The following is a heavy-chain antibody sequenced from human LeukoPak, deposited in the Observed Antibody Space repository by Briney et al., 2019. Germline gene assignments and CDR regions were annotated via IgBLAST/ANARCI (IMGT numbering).Heavy chain of an antibody. CDR2: IKQDGSEK. J-gene: IGHJ3*02. V-gene: IGHV3-7*03. D-gene: IGHD2-8*01. Sequence: PGGSLRLSCAASGFTFSSYWMSWVRQAPGKGLEWVANIKQDGSEKYYVDSVKGRFTISRDNAKNSLYLQMNSLRAEDTAVYYCAKSLLVLYSFDAFDIWGQGTMVTVSS. CDR3: AKSLLVLYSFDAFDI. CDR1: GFTFSSYW.